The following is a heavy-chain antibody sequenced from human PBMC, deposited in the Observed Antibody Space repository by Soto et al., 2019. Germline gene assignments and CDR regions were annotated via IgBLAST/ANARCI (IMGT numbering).Heavy chain of an antibody. CDR3: ARDQTVLDY. CDR2: ISAYSGNT. V-gene: IGHV1-18*04. Sequence: QVQLVQSGAEVKKPGASVKVSCKASGYTFTSYAFNWVRQAPGQGLEGMGWISAYSGNTNYAQEFQGRVTMTTDTSTSTAYMELRSLRSDDTAVYYCARDQTVLDYWGQGTLVTVSS. J-gene: IGHJ4*02. CDR1: GYTFTSYA. D-gene: IGHD4-17*01.